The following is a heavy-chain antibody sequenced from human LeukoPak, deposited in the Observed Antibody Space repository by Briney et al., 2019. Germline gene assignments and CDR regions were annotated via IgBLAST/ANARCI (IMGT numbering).Heavy chain of an antibody. Sequence: SVKVSCRASGGTFSSYAISWVRQAPGQGLEWMGGIIPIFGTANYAQKFQGRVTITADESTSTAYMELSSLRSEDTAVYYCARHRTVPAAITRDYYFDYWGQGTLVTVSS. V-gene: IGHV1-69*01. CDR2: IIPIFGTA. J-gene: IGHJ4*02. CDR3: ARHRTVPAAITRDYYFDY. CDR1: GGTFSSYA. D-gene: IGHD2-2*01.